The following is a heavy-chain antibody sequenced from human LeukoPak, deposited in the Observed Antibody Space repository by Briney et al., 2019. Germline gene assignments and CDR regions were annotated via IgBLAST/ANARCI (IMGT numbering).Heavy chain of an antibody. CDR1: GFTFSSYG. Sequence: GGSLRLSCAASGFTFSSYGMHWVRQAPGKGLERVAVISYDGSNKYYADSVKGRFTISRDNSKNTLYLQMNSLRADDTAVYFCVRDNGGEHSWGQGALVTVSS. D-gene: IGHD3-16*01. CDR2: ISYDGSNK. J-gene: IGHJ4*02. V-gene: IGHV3-30*03. CDR3: VRDNGGEHS.